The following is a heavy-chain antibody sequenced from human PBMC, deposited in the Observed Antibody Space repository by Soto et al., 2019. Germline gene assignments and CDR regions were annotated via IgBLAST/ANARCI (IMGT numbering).Heavy chain of an antibody. Sequence: SETLSLTCSVSGDAITRHYWSWIRQSPGKGLEWLGYFFHTGTALYNPSLRSRVTMSVDTSKNQFSLKLTSVIPADTAVYFCARNYGGNSQFFDLWGRGTLVTVSS. CDR1: GDAITRHY. J-gene: IGHJ2*01. CDR3: ARNYGGNSQFFDL. D-gene: IGHD4-17*01. V-gene: IGHV4-59*11. CDR2: FFHTGTA.